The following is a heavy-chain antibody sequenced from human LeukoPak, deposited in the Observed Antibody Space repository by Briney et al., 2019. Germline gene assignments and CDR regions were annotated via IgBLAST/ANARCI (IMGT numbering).Heavy chain of an antibody. CDR3: ARASDPWLQLT. CDR1: RYTFSNYW. Sequence: PGGSLRLSCAPSRYTFSNYWMIWVRQAPGKGLEWLGNIKGDGSEKRYADSVRGRFTISRDNAQTPLYLQMNSLRAEDTAVYYCARASDPWLQLTWGQGTLVTVSS. V-gene: IGHV3-7*05. D-gene: IGHD5-24*01. CDR2: IKGDGSEK. J-gene: IGHJ5*02.